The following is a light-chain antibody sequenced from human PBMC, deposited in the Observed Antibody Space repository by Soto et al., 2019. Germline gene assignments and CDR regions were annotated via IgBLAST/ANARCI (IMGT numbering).Light chain of an antibody. CDR1: QSVSSY. Sequence: EIVLTQSPSTLSLSPGEIATLSCRASQSVSSYLAWYQQKPGQAPRLLIYDASNRATGIPARFSGSESGTDFTLTISSLEPEDFAVYYCQQRSNWPPYTFGQGTKLEI. CDR2: DAS. J-gene: IGKJ2*01. CDR3: QQRSNWPPYT. V-gene: IGKV3-11*01.